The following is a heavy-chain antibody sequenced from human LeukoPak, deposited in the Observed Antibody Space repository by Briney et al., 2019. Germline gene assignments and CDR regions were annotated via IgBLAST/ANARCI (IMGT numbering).Heavy chain of an antibody. J-gene: IGHJ5*02. CDR1: GGSFSGYY. V-gene: IGHV4-34*01. Sequence: PSETLFLTCAVYGGSFSGYYWSWIRQPPGKGLEWIGEINHSGSTNYNPSLKSRVTISVDTSKNQFSLKLSSVTAADTAVYYCARGSSGWYPVSWGQGTLVTVSS. CDR3: ARGSSGWYPVS. CDR2: INHSGST. D-gene: IGHD6-19*01.